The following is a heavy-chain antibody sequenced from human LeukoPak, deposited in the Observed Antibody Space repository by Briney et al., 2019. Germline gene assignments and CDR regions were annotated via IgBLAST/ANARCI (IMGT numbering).Heavy chain of an antibody. V-gene: IGHV4-59*08. J-gene: IGHJ3*02. D-gene: IGHD1-1*01. CDR1: GDSISTYF. CDR2: THFSGST. Sequence: SETLSLTCTVSGDSISTYFWSWIRQPPGKGLEWIGYTHFSGSTDYNPSLKSRVTTSLDTSNNQFSLKLSSVTAADTAVYYCARQPSGTYAFDIWGQGTVVTVS. CDR3: ARQPSGTYAFDI.